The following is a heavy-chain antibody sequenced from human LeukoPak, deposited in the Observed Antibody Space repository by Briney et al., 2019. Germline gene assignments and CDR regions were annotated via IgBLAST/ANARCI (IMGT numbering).Heavy chain of an antibody. Sequence: ASVKVSCKASGGTFSSYAISWVRQAPGQGLEWMGGIIPIFGTANYAQKFQGRVTITTDESTSTAYMELSSLRSEDTAVYYCAREGLRGVAAAGTGFDYWGQGTLVTVSS. J-gene: IGHJ4*02. CDR3: AREGLRGVAAAGTGFDY. CDR1: GGTFSSYA. V-gene: IGHV1-69*05. D-gene: IGHD6-13*01. CDR2: IIPIFGTA.